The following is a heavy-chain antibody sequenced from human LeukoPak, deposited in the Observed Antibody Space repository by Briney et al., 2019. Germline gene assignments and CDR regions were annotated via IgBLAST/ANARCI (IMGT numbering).Heavy chain of an antibody. D-gene: IGHD6-13*01. V-gene: IGHV4-38-2*02. CDR3: ARPSGYSSSWSRSWWFDP. CDR1: GYSISTGSY. J-gene: IGHJ5*02. CDR2: IQYRGDS. Sequence: SETLSLTCTVSGYSISTGSYWGWIRQPPGKGLEWIGNIQYRGDSYYNPSLKSRVTISVDTSKNQFSLKLSSVTAADTAVYYCARPSGYSSSWSRSWWFDPWGQGTLVTVSS.